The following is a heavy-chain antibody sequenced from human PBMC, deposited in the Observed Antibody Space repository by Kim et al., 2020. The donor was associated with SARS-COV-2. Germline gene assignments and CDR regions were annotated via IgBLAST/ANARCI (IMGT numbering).Heavy chain of an antibody. CDR1: GFTFSSYA. Sequence: GGSLRLSCAASGFTFSSYAMHWVRQAPGKGLEWVAVISYDGSNKYYADSVKVRFTISRDNSKNTLYLQMNSLRAEDTAVYYCARDCKGGKWLPGFVTSGGAIDYWGQGTLVTVSS. CDR2: ISYDGSNK. CDR3: ARDCKGGKWLPGFVTSGGAIDY. V-gene: IGHV3-30*04. D-gene: IGHD2-8*01. J-gene: IGHJ4*02.